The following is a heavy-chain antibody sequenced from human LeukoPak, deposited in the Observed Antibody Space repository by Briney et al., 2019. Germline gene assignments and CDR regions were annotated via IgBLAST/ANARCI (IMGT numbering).Heavy chain of an antibody. CDR1: GFSFSSYG. Sequence: PGGSLRLSCAASGFSFSSYGMHWVRQAPGKGLEWVAVISYDGSNKYYADSVKGRFTISRDNSKNTLYLQMNSLRAEDTAVYYCAKDRLAWAAAADYWGQGTLVTVSS. V-gene: IGHV3-30*18. CDR3: AKDRLAWAAAADY. J-gene: IGHJ4*02. CDR2: ISYDGSNK. D-gene: IGHD6-13*01.